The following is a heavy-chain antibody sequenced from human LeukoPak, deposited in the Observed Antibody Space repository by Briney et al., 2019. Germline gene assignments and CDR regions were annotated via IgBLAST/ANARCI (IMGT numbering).Heavy chain of an antibody. J-gene: IGHJ4*02. CDR2: INPNSGGT. V-gene: IGHV1-2*02. CDR1: GYTFTGYY. CDR3: ARAGSTMIVVVITLFDY. D-gene: IGHD3-22*01. Sequence: ASVKVSCKASGYTFTGYYMHWVRQAPGQGLEWMGWINPNSGGTNYAQKFQGRVTMTRDTSISTAYMELSRLRSGDTAVYYCARAGSTMIVVVITLFDYWGQGTLVTVSS.